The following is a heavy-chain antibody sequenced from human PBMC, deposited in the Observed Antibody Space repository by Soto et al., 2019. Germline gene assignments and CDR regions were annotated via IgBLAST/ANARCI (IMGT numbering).Heavy chain of an antibody. CDR3: ARLQHNDSGYYPYYFDH. CDR1: GGSINSGRDY. CDR2: IRNSGIT. D-gene: IGHD3-22*01. Sequence: QVQLQESGPGLVKPSETLSLTCTVSGGSINSGRDYWSWIRQHPGKGLEWIGYIRNSGITFYNPSLNSRVTLSIDTSKNQFSLKLTSVTAADTAVYYCARLQHNDSGYYPYYFDHWGPGTLATVSS. J-gene: IGHJ4*02. V-gene: IGHV4-31*03.